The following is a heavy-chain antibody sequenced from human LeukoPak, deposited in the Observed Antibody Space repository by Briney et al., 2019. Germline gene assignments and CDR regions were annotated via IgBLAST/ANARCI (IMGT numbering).Heavy chain of an antibody. V-gene: IGHV3-23*01. CDR3: AKEDYDYVWGSYRSTPTFDY. CDR1: GFTFSSYA. D-gene: IGHD3-16*02. Sequence: PGGSLRLSCAASGFTFSSYAMSWVRQAPGKGLEWVSAISGSGGSTYYADSVKGRFTISRDNSKNTLYLQMNSLRAEDTAVYYRAKEDYDYVWGSYRSTPTFDYWGQGTLVTVSS. CDR2: ISGSGGST. J-gene: IGHJ4*02.